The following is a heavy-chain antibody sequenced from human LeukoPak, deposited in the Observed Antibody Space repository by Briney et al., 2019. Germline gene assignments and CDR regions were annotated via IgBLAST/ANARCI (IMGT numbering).Heavy chain of an antibody. V-gene: IGHV3-30*03. CDR2: ISFDGIYK. Sequence: PGPSLRLSCAASGFTFSTYGMHWVRQAPGKGLEWVAVISFDGIYKFYSDSVKGRFSISRDNSNNTLSLQMNSLRAADTAVYYCARGRLGELSSNPDAFDFWGQGTMVTVSS. D-gene: IGHD3-16*02. CDR1: GFTFSTYG. J-gene: IGHJ3*01. CDR3: ARGRLGELSSNPDAFDF.